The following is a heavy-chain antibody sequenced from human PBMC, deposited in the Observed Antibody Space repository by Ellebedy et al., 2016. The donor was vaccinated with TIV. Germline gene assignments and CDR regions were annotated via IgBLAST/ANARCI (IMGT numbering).Heavy chain of an antibody. CDR3: ARDTKDTSSVDWFFDL. CDR2: ISPSSATR. Sequence: GESLKISCVASGFTLDTYAMNWVRQAPGKGLEWISYISPSSATRYDADSVRGRFTISRDNAKNSLYLQMNSLRDEDTAVYYCARDTKDTSSVDWFFDLWGRGTLVTVST. D-gene: IGHD6-6*01. CDR1: GFTLDTYA. V-gene: IGHV3-48*02. J-gene: IGHJ2*01.